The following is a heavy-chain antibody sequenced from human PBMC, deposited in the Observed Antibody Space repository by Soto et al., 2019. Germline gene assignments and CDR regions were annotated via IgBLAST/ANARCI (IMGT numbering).Heavy chain of an antibody. Sequence: GGSLRLSSAASGFTFSSYDMHWVRQATGKGMEWVSAIGTAGDTYYPGSVKGRFSISRENAKDSLYLQMNSLRAWDTAVYYCARAIVATYAFDIWGQGTMVTVSS. CDR3: ARAIVATYAFDI. V-gene: IGHV3-13*01. D-gene: IGHD5-12*01. CDR2: IGTAGDT. J-gene: IGHJ3*02. CDR1: GFTFSSYD.